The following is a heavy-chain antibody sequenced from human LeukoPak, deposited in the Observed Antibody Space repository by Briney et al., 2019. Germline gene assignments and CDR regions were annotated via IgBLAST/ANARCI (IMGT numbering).Heavy chain of an antibody. D-gene: IGHD3-10*01. J-gene: IGHJ4*02. CDR1: GGSFSGYH. CDR3: ASRSYDSGSYYLGWYFDY. V-gene: IGHV4-34*01. CDR2: INHSGST. Sequence: SETLSLTCAVYGGSFSGYHWNWIRQPPGKGLEWIGEINHSGSTNYNPSLKSRVTISVDTSKNQFSLKLTSVTAADTAVYYCASRSYDSGSYYLGWYFDYWGQGTLVTVSA.